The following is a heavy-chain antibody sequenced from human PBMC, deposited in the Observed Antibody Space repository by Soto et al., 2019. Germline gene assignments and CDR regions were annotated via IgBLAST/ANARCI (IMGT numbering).Heavy chain of an antibody. CDR1: GGTFSSFA. D-gene: IGHD3-22*01. V-gene: IGHV1-69*13. J-gene: IGHJ4*02. Sequence: ASVKVSCKASGGTFSSFAISWVRQAPGQGLEWMARIIPIFDTANYAQKFQGRVTITADESTSTAYMELSSLRSEDTAVYYCVGYYYNTRGYYYDYWGQGTLVTVSS. CDR2: IIPIFDTA. CDR3: VGYYYNTRGYYYDY.